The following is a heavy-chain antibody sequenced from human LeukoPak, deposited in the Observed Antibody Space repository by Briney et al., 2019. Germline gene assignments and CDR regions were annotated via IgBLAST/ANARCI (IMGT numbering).Heavy chain of an antibody. Sequence: ASVKVSCKVSGYTLTELSMHWVRQAPGQGLEWMGWINPNSGGTNYAQKFQGRVTMTRDTSISTAYMELSRLRSDDTAVYYCARSYYDSSGYFFYWGQGTLVTVSS. J-gene: IGHJ4*02. CDR2: INPNSGGT. CDR1: GYTLTELS. V-gene: IGHV1-2*02. D-gene: IGHD3-22*01. CDR3: ARSYYDSSGYFFY.